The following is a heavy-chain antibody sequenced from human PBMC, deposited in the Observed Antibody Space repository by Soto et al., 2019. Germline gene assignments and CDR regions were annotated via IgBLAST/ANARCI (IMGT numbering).Heavy chain of an antibody. Sequence: EVQLLESGGDLVRPGESLRLSCAASGFNFNKYAMSWVRQARGEGLEWVSGISCCGGTASYADSVKGRFTIARDDSKNTLFLHMNSLRVEDTAEYYCAKADGEQWLLPHLENWGRGTLVTVS. CDR2: ISCCGGTA. V-gene: IGHV3-23*01. CDR1: GFNFNKYA. D-gene: IGHD6-19*01. J-gene: IGHJ4*02. CDR3: AKADGEQWLLPHLEN.